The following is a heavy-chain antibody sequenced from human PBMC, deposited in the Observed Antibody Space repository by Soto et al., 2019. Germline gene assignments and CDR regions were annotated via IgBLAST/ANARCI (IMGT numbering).Heavy chain of an antibody. D-gene: IGHD2-8*01. J-gene: IGHJ6*02. CDR3: ARVMVTTRGYYYGMDV. V-gene: IGHV3-11*06. CDR1: GFTFRDYY. CDR2: ISSSSSYT. Sequence: GGSLRLSCAASGFTFRDYYMSWIRQAPGKGLEWVSYISSSSSYTNYADSVKGRFTISRDNDKNSLYLQMNSLRAEDTAVYYCARVMVTTRGYYYGMDVWGQGTTVTVSS.